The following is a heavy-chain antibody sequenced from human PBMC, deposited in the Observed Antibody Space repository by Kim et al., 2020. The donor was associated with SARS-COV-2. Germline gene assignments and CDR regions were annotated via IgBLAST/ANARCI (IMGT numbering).Heavy chain of an antibody. D-gene: IGHD5-12*01. CDR1: GFTFSRFS. CDR2: IDFQDDKT. CDR3: ARVGGSSAFDI. J-gene: IGHJ3*02. Sequence: GGSLRLSCSASGFTFSRFSMHWVRQTPGKGLEFLSAIDFQDDKTYYANFVEGRFTISRDNSKNTLYLQMGSLRVEDTAAYYCARVGGSSAFDIWGQGTMVTVSS. V-gene: IGHV3-64*01.